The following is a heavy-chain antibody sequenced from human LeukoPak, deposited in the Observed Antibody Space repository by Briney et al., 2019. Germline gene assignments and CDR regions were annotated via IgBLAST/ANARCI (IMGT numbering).Heavy chain of an antibody. CDR3: ARLSYDSSASD. CDR2: INHSGST. CDR1: GDSLSSSY. D-gene: IGHD3-22*01. Sequence: TSETLSLTCTVSGDSLSSSYWSWVRQPPGKGLEWIGEINHSGSTNYNPSLKSRVTISVDTSKNQFSLKLSSVTAADTAVYYCARLSYDSSASDWSQGTLVTVSS. J-gene: IGHJ4*02. V-gene: IGHV4-34*01.